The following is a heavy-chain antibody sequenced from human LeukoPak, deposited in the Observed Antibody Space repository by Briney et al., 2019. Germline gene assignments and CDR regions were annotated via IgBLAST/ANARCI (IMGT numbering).Heavy chain of an antibody. CDR1: GFTFSSNA. J-gene: IGHJ4*02. Sequence: GSLRLSCAASGFTFSSNAMSWVRQAPGKGLEWVSGITNSGRSTYYADSVKGRFTISRDNSKNMLDLQMNSLRAEDTAVYYCANTAFHSSTFDHWGQGTPVTVSS. D-gene: IGHD6-19*01. CDR2: ITNSGRST. V-gene: IGHV3-23*01. CDR3: ANTAFHSSTFDH.